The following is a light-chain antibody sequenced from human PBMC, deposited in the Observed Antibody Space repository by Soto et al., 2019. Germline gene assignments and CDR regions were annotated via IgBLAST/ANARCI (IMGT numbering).Light chain of an antibody. CDR3: QQNGSSPPIT. CDR2: GAS. J-gene: IGKJ5*01. Sequence: EIVLTQSPGTLSLSPGESASLACRAIQSVISTYLAWYQQKPGQAPRLLIYGASSRATGIPDRFSGSGSGTDFTLTISRLEPEDFAVYYCQQNGSSPPITFGQGTRLEIK. CDR1: QSVISTY. V-gene: IGKV3-20*01.